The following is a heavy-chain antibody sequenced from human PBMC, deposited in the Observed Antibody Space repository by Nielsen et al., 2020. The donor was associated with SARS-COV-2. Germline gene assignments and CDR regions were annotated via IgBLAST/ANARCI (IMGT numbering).Heavy chain of an antibody. CDR2: IKTSGGTT. CDR3: ARGSSASAFDV. Sequence: GESLKISCAASGFMFSDYAMAWVRQAPGKGLEWVSVIKTSGGTTYYADSVKGRCTISRDNSKNTLYLQMNSLRAEDTAVYYCARGSSASAFDVWGQGTTVTVSS. CDR1: GFMFSDYA. V-gene: IGHV3-23*01. D-gene: IGHD3-22*01. J-gene: IGHJ3*01.